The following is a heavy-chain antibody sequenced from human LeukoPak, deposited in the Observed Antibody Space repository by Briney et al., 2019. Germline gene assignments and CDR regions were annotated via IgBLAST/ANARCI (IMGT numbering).Heavy chain of an antibody. Sequence: PGGSLRLSCEASGFTFISYFMSWVRQTPGKGLEWVASIIGSGRTTKYADAVKGRFTISRDNSKNILYLQMSSLVVDDTAVYYCVREGRGIVGASAYWGRGTFVAVSS. CDR3: VREGRGIVGASAY. CDR1: GFTFISYF. J-gene: IGHJ4*02. D-gene: IGHD1-26*01. V-gene: IGHV3-23*01. CDR2: IIGSGRTT.